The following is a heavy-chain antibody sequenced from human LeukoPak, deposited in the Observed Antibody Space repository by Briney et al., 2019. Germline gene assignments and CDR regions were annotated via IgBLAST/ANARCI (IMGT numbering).Heavy chain of an antibody. V-gene: IGHV4-59*01. CDR2: INYSGST. J-gene: IGHJ4*02. CDR3: ARTQPGIAVAGTYDY. CDR1: GCSISSYY. Sequence: PSETLSLTCTVSGCSISSYYWSWIRQPPGKGLEWIGYINYSGSTNYNPSLMSRVTISVDTSKNQFSLKLSSVTAADTAVYYCARTQPGIAVAGTYDYWGQGTLVTVSS. D-gene: IGHD6-19*01.